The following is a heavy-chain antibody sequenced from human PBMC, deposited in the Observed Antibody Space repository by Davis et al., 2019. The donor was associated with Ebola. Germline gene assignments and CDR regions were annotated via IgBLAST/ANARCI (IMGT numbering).Heavy chain of an antibody. Sequence: GESLKISCAASGFSFRSYWMSWVRQAPGKGLEWVSYIGSSGTFIYYTDSVRGRFTISRDNAKNSLYLQMNSLRAEDTAIYYCVREVSRRVGLDYWGQGSLVTVSS. J-gene: IGHJ4*02. CDR2: IGSSGTFI. CDR3: VREVSRRVGLDY. V-gene: IGHV3-21*05. D-gene: IGHD6-13*01. CDR1: GFSFRSYW.